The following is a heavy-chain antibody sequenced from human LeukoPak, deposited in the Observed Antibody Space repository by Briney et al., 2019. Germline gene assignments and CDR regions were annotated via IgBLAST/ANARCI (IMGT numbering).Heavy chain of an antibody. Sequence: ASVKVSCKASGYTFTSYGISWVRQAPGQGLEWIGWISAYNGNTNYAQKLQGRVTMTTDTSTSTAYMELRSLRSDDTAVYYCARTHGYGDRYNWFDPWGQGTLVTVSS. CDR1: GYTFTSYG. J-gene: IGHJ5*02. D-gene: IGHD4-17*01. CDR2: ISAYNGNT. CDR3: ARTHGYGDRYNWFDP. V-gene: IGHV1-18*01.